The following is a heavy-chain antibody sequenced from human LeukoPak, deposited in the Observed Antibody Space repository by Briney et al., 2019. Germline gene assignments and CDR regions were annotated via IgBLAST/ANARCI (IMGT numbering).Heavy chain of an antibody. CDR3: ARGAVAGDY. CDR1: GFTFSSSA. D-gene: IGHD6-19*01. CDR2: ISNNGGYT. J-gene: IGHJ4*02. Sequence: GGSLRLSCAASGFTFSSSAMSWVRQAPGKGLEWVSAISNNGGYTYYADSVQGRFTISRDNSKSTLCLQMNSLRAEDTAVYYCARGAVAGDYWGQGTLVTVSS. V-gene: IGHV3-23*01.